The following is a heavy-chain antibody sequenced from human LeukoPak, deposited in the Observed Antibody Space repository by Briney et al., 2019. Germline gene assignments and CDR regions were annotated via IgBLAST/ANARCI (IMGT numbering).Heavy chain of an antibody. Sequence: SDTLSLTCTVSGGSIRSGGYYWSWIRQHPGEGLEWIGYIYYSGSTYYNPSLKSRVTISVDTSKNQFSLKLSSVTAADTAVYYCARVIAAAGKNDYWGQGTLVTVSS. V-gene: IGHV4-31*03. CDR2: IYYSGST. CDR1: GGSIRSGGYY. D-gene: IGHD6-13*01. CDR3: ARVIAAAGKNDY. J-gene: IGHJ4*02.